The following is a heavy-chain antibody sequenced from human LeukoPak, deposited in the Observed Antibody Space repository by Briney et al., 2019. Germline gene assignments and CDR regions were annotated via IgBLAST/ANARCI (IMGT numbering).Heavy chain of an antibody. J-gene: IGHJ5*02. V-gene: IGHV5-51*01. CDR3: ARHYGDSSPYNWFDP. CDR1: EYSFPNYC. D-gene: IGHD3-10*01. Sequence: GGSLKISCKHSEYSFPNYCIGWVRQMPGKGLEWMGIIYPDDSDTRYSPSFQGQVTISADKSISTAYLQWSSLKASDTAMYYCARHYGDSSPYNWFDPWGQGTLVTVSS. CDR2: IYPDDSDT.